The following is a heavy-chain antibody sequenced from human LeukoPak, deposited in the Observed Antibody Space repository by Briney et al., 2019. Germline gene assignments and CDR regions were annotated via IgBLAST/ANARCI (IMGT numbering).Heavy chain of an antibody. CDR2: IYYSGST. CDR1: GGSISSYY. J-gene: IGHJ4*02. D-gene: IGHD6-19*01. CDR3: ARHAPFPGIAVAGSRYYFDY. Sequence: RTSETLSLTCTVSGGSISSYYWSWIRQPPGKGLEWIGYIYYSGSTNYNPSLKSRVTISVDTSKNQFSLKLSSVTAADTAVYYCARHAPFPGIAVAGSRYYFDYWGQGTLVTVSS. V-gene: IGHV4-59*08.